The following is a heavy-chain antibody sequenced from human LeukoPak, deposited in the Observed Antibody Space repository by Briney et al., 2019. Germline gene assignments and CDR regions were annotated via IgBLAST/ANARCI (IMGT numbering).Heavy chain of an antibody. V-gene: IGHV3-30*02. J-gene: IGHJ4*02. CDR1: RFTFSTYD. Sequence: PGGSLRLSCAASRFTFSTYDMHWVRQVPGKGLEWVAFIRYDGSNKYYADSGKGRFTIARDNSKNTLYLQMNSLRAEDTAVYYCAKSVQGYSDYWGQGTLVTVSS. D-gene: IGHD3-22*01. CDR2: IRYDGSNK. CDR3: AKSVQGYSDY.